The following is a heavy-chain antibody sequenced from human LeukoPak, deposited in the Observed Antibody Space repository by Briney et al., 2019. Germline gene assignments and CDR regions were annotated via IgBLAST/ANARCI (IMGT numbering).Heavy chain of an antibody. CDR2: IWYDGSNK. V-gene: IGHV3-33*08. CDR3: AREVVGSSSVAFDI. CDR1: GFTFSSYG. D-gene: IGHD1-26*01. Sequence: GGSLRLSCAASGFTFSSYGMHWVRQAPGKGLEWVAVIWYDGSNKYYADSVKGRFTISRDNSKNTLYLQMNSLRAEDTAVYYCAREVVGSSSVAFDIWGQGTMVTVSS. J-gene: IGHJ3*02.